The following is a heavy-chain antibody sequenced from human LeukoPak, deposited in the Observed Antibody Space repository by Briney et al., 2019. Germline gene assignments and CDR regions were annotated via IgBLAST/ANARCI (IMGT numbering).Heavy chain of an antibody. Sequence: GGSLRLSCGATGFIFSSYAMNWVRQAPGKGLEWVSVISGSGGSTYYADSVKGRFTISRDNCNNTVYVRMNSLRPEDTAVYYCASGPVTGTFHFWGQGTLLTVSS. V-gene: IGHV3-23*01. CDR1: GFIFSSYA. CDR3: ASGPVTGTFHF. CDR2: ISGSGGST. D-gene: IGHD6-19*01. J-gene: IGHJ4*02.